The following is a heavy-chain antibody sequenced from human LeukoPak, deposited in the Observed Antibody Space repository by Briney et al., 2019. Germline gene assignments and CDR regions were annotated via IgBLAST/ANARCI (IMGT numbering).Heavy chain of an antibody. CDR1: GFTFATYW. Sequence: PGGSLRLSCAASGFTFATYWMNWLRQAPGKGLEGVANIKQDGSAKYYVDSVKGRFTIPRDNAKTSLYLQMNSLRAEDTAVYYCARDRGSPGPLQLFDYWGQGTLVTVSS. V-gene: IGHV3-7*01. CDR2: IKQDGSAK. D-gene: IGHD1-7*01. CDR3: ARDRGSPGPLQLFDY. J-gene: IGHJ4*02.